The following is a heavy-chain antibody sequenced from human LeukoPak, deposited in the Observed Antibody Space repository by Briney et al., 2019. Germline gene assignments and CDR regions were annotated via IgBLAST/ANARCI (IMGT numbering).Heavy chain of an antibody. Sequence: GESLKISCKGSGYSFTSYWIGWVRQMPGKGLEWMGIIYPGGSDTRYSPSFQGQVTISADKSISTAYLQWSSLKASDTAMYYCARHGDPYYGSGSYFPQNPYYYGMDVWGQGTTVTVSS. V-gene: IGHV5-51*01. CDR2: IYPGGSDT. CDR3: ARHGDPYYGSGSYFPQNPYYYGMDV. CDR1: GYSFTSYW. D-gene: IGHD3-10*01. J-gene: IGHJ6*02.